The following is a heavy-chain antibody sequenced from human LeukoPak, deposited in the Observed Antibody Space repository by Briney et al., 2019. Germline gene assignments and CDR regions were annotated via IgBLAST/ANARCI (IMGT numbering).Heavy chain of an antibody. CDR2: IYYSGST. Sequence: TPSETLSLTCTVSGGSISTYYWSWIRQPPGKGLEWIGYIYYSGSTNYSPSLRGRVTISLDTSKNQFSLKLSSVTAADTAVYYCARSGGGMDDYWGQGTLVTVSS. J-gene: IGHJ4*02. CDR1: GGSISTYY. D-gene: IGHD3-16*01. V-gene: IGHV4-59*01. CDR3: ARSGGGMDDY.